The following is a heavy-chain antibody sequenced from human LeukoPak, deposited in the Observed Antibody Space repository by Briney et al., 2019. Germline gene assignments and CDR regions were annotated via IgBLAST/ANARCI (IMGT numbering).Heavy chain of an antibody. J-gene: IGHJ4*02. CDR1: GGSFSDYY. D-gene: IGHD3-10*01. Sequence: PSETLSLTCAVYGGSFSDYYWSWIRQPPGKGLEWIGEINHSGSTNYNPSLKRRVTISVDTSKNQFSLKLSSVTAADTAVYYCARGRLAMVRGAHPFDYWGQGTLVTVSS. V-gene: IGHV4-34*01. CDR2: INHSGST. CDR3: ARGRLAMVRGAHPFDY.